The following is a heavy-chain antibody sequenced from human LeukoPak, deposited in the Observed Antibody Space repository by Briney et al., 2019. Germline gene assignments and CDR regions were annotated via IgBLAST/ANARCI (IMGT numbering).Heavy chain of an antibody. D-gene: IGHD2-2*01. CDR2: INHSGST. J-gene: IGHJ4*02. CDR3: ARGTGWIVVVLTKFDY. Sequence: SETLSLTCAVYGGSFSGYYWSWIRQPPGKGLEWIGEINHSGSTNYNPSLKSRVTISVDTSKNQFSLKLSSVTAADTAVYYCARGTGWIVVVLTKFDYWGQGTLVTVSS. V-gene: IGHV4-34*01. CDR1: GGSFSGYY.